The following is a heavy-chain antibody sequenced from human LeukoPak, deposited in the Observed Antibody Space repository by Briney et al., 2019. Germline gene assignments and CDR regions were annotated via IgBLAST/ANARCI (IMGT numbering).Heavy chain of an antibody. D-gene: IGHD1-1*01. J-gene: IGHJ3*02. V-gene: IGHV4-59*01. CDR1: GGSISSYY. Sequence: SETLSLTCTVSGGSISSYYWSWIRQPPGKGLEWIGYIYYSGSTNYNPSLKSRVTISVDTSKNQFSLKLSSVTAADTAVYYCAREGSNWNDSQGAFDIWGQGTMVTVSS. CDR3: AREGSNWNDSQGAFDI. CDR2: IYYSGST.